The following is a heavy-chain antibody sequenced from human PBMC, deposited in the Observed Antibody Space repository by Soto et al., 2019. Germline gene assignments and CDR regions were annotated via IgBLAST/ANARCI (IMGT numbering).Heavy chain of an antibody. Sequence: GGSLRLSFEVSGFTFSGYAMSWFRQAPGRGLEWVSGISGSGISTYYAASVKGRFTISRDNSKNTLYLQMSSLRAEDTALYYCAIGLYSDYGPFDYWGQGTLVTVSS. CDR2: ISGSGIST. CDR1: GFTFSGYA. V-gene: IGHV3-23*01. CDR3: AIGLYSDYGPFDY. D-gene: IGHD5-12*01. J-gene: IGHJ4*02.